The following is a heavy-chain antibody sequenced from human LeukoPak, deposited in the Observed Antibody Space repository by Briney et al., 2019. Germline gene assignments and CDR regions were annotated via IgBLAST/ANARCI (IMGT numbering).Heavy chain of an antibody. CDR2: IYYSGST. V-gene: IGHV4-31*03. D-gene: IGHD2-8*01. Sequence: PSETLSLTCTVSGGSISSGGYCWSWIRQHPGKGLEWIGYIYYSGSTYYNPSLKSRVTISVDTSKNQFSLKLSSVTAADTAVYYCARVCTNGVFLRNNWFDPWGQGTLVTVSS. CDR3: ARVCTNGVFLRNNWFDP. CDR1: GGSISSGGYC. J-gene: IGHJ5*02.